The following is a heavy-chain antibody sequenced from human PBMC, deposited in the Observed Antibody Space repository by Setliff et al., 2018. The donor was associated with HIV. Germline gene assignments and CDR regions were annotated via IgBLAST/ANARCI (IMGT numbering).Heavy chain of an antibody. CDR2: VYNTGGT. J-gene: IGHJ4*02. V-gene: IGHV4-31*03. CDR3: ARASRWGSIPFDY. CDR1: GGSISTGGYY. D-gene: IGHD2-21*01. Sequence: TLSLTCTFSGGSISTGGYYWSWIRQHPGKGLEWIGYVYNTGGTYYNPSLKSRVTISIDTSKNKFSLKLNSVTAADTAVYFCARASRWGSIPFDYWGQGTLVTVSS.